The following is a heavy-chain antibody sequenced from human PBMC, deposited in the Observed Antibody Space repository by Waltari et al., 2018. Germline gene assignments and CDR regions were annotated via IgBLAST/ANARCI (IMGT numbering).Heavy chain of an antibody. V-gene: IGHV4-39*07. D-gene: IGHD3-16*01. Sequence: QLQLQESGPGLVKPSETLSLTCTVSGGSISSSSYYWGWIRQPPGKGLEWIGSIYYSGRTYYNPSHKRRVTISVDTAKNQFSLKLSSVTAADTAVYYCAGGSGGVGHWGQGTLVIVSS. CDR3: AGGSGGVGH. J-gene: IGHJ4*02. CDR2: IYYSGRT. CDR1: GGSISSSSYY.